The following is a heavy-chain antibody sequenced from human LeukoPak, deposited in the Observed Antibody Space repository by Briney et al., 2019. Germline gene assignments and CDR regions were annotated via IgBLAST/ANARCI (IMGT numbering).Heavy chain of an antibody. Sequence: SQTLSLTCTVSGVSISSGGYCWSWIRQHPGKGLEWIGYIHYTGSTSYNPSLKSRVTISVDTCKGQFSLNLRSVTAADTALYYCARDPATWYFDLWGRGTLVTVSS. CDR2: IHYTGST. CDR1: GVSISSGGYC. CDR3: ARDPATWYFDL. V-gene: IGHV4-31*03. J-gene: IGHJ2*01.